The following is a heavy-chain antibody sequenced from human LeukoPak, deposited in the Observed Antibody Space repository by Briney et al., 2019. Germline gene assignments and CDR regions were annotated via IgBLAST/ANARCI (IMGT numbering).Heavy chain of an antibody. D-gene: IGHD5-12*01. CDR3: ARYSAYDLGSKHFDY. J-gene: IGHJ4*02. CDR2: IHKSGST. CDR1: GGSISGYY. V-gene: IGHV4-59*01. Sequence: SETLSLTCIVSGGSISGYYWSWIRQPPGKGLEWIGYIHKSGSTNYNPSLKSRVTISVDTSKNQFSLNLSSVTAADTAVYYCARYSAYDLGSKHFDYWGQGTLVTVSS.